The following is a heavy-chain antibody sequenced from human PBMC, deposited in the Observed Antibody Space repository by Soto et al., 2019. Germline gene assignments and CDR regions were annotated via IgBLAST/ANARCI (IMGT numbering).Heavy chain of an antibody. J-gene: IGHJ4*02. V-gene: IGHV2-5*01. CDR3: AHTGGLPFDY. Sequence: QITLKESGPTLVEPTQTLTLTCTYSGFSLRTTGVGVGWIRQPPGKALEWLGIIYWNDDKRYSPSLKNRVTLTGDLAKRQVVLTMTNRNPVDTATYSCAHTGGLPFDYWGQGTLVIVSS. CDR2: IYWNDDK. D-gene: IGHD3-16*01. CDR1: GFSLRTTGVG.